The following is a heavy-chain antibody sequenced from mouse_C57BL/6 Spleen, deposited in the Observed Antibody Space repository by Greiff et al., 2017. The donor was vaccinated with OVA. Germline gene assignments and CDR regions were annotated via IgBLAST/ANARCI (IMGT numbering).Heavy chain of an antibody. CDR2: ISSGSSTI. CDR1: GFTFSDYG. D-gene: IGHD4-1*01. Sequence: DVKLVESGGGLVKPGGSLKLSCAASGFTFSDYGMHWVRQAPEKGLEWVAYISSGSSTIYYADTVKGRFTISRDNAKNTLFLQMTSLRSEDTAMYYGARPRLGRDYAMDYWGQGTSVTVSS. CDR3: ARPRLGRDYAMDY. J-gene: IGHJ4*01. V-gene: IGHV5-17*01.